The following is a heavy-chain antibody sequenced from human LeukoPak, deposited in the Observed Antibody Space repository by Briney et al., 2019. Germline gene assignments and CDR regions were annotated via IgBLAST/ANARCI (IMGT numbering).Heavy chain of an antibody. D-gene: IGHD6-13*01. Sequence: SQTLSLTCTVSGGSISSGGYYWSWIRQHPGKGLEWLGYIYYSGSTYYNPSLKSRVTISVDTSKNQFSLKLSSVTAADTAVYYCARVRRSIAAAGHWFDPWGQGTLVTVSS. CDR1: GGSISSGGYY. J-gene: IGHJ5*02. CDR2: IYYSGST. CDR3: ARVRRSIAAAGHWFDP. V-gene: IGHV4-31*03.